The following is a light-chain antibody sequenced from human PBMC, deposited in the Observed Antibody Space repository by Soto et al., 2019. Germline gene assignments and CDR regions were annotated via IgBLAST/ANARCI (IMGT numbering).Light chain of an antibody. V-gene: IGKV3-20*01. CDR3: QQYGSSRT. CDR1: ESVSSRY. CDR2: GAS. Sequence: EIGLTQSPVTLSLTPGERATLSCRASESVSSRYLAWYQQKPGQAPRLLIYGASSRATGIPDRFSGSGSGTDFTLTISRLEPEDFAVYYCQQYGSSRTFGQGTKVDIK. J-gene: IGKJ1*01.